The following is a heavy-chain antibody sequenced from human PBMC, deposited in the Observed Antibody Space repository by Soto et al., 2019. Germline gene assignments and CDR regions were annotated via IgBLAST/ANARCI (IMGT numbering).Heavy chain of an antibody. CDR3: AKDSRGWTWDFDH. Sequence: EVQLLESGGGLVQPGGSLRLSCAASGFTFNNYAMTWVRQAPGKGLEWVSGISGSGVSTYYADSVEGRFTISRDNSKNTLYLQMNSLRADDTALYYCAKDSRGWTWDFDHWGQGTLVTVSS. V-gene: IGHV3-23*01. J-gene: IGHJ4*02. CDR2: ISGSGVST. CDR1: GFTFNNYA. D-gene: IGHD6-19*01.